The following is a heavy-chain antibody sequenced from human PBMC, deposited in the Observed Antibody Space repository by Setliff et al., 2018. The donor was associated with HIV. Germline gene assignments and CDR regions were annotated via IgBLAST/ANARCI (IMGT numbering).Heavy chain of an antibody. D-gene: IGHD2-15*01. Sequence: ASVKVSCKASGYSFINHAMHWVRQAPGQRLEWMGWINVGSGKTQYSQEFQGRVTITRDTSATTAYMELSSLTSEDTAVYYCARDGCSGQRCYLFNWFDPWGQGTLVTGSS. CDR3: ARDGCSGQRCYLFNWFDP. V-gene: IGHV1-3*01. CDR1: GYSFINHA. J-gene: IGHJ5*02. CDR2: INVGSGKT.